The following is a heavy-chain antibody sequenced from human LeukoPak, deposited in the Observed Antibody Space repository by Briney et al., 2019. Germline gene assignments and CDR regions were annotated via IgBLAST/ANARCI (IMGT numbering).Heavy chain of an antibody. D-gene: IGHD3-3*01. Sequence: ASVKVSCKASGYTFTSYYMHWVRQAPGQGLEWMGWINPNSGGTNYAQKFRGRVTMTRDTSISTAYMELSRLRSDGTAVYYCARDPFTKDDYWGQGTLVTVSS. CDR2: INPNSGGT. J-gene: IGHJ4*02. V-gene: IGHV1-2*02. CDR1: GYTFTSYY. CDR3: ARDPFTKDDY.